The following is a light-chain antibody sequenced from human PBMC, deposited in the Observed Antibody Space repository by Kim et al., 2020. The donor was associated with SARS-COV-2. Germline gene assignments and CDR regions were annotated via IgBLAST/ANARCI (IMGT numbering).Light chain of an antibody. J-gene: IGLJ3*02. V-gene: IGLV4-69*01. Sequence: ASVKLASTLSSGHRRHAIAWHQQQPEKGPRFLMNLNIDGRHTKGDGIPDRFSGSSSGAERYLTISGLQSEDEADYYCQTWGTGIRVFGRGTQLTVL. CDR2: LNIDGRH. CDR3: QTWGTGIRV. CDR1: SGHRRHA.